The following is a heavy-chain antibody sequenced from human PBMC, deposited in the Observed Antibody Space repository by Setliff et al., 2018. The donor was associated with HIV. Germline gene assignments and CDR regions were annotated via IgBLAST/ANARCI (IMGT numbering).Heavy chain of an antibody. CDR3: ATYSSSWPDY. Sequence: PSETLSLTCGVSSYSISSGYYWAWIRQPPGKGLEWIGSIYHSGTTFYNPSLKSRVTISVDTSKNQFSLKLTSVTAADTAVYYCATYSSSWPDYWGQGTLVTVSS. D-gene: IGHD6-13*01. CDR1: SYSISSGYY. J-gene: IGHJ4*02. CDR2: IYHSGTT. V-gene: IGHV4-38-2*01.